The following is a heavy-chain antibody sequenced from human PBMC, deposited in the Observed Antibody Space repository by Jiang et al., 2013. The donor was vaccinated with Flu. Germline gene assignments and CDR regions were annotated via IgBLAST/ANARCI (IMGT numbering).Heavy chain of an antibody. CDR1: GDSVSSNSAS. Sequence: SQTLSLTCAISGDSVSSNSASWNWIRQSPSRGLEWLGRTYYRSEWYNDYAASMRGRITVNPDTSKNQFSLHLNSVSPEDTAVYYCARGSAFDIWGQGTKVSVSS. CDR3: ARGSAFDI. CDR2: TYYRSEWYN. V-gene: IGHV6-1*01. J-gene: IGHJ3*02.